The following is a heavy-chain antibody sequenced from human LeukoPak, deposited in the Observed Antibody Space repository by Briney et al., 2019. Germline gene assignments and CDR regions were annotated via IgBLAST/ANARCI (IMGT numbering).Heavy chain of an antibody. Sequence: ASVKVSCKASGYTFNSYGINWVRQAPGQGLEWMGWISVYNGNTIYAQKFQGRVTMTTDTSTSAAYMEVRSLRSDDTAVSYCARDAAAGNLLFSKNLFDPWGQGTLVTVSS. CDR3: ARDAAAGNLLFSKNLFDP. CDR1: GYTFNSYG. V-gene: IGHV1-18*01. CDR2: ISVYNGNT. D-gene: IGHD2-15*01. J-gene: IGHJ5*02.